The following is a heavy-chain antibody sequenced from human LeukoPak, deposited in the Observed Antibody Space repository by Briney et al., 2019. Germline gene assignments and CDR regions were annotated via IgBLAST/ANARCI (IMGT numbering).Heavy chain of an antibody. V-gene: IGHV1-2*02. Sequence: ASVKVSCKASGYTFTGYYMHWVRQAPGQGLEWMGWINPNSGGTNYAQKFRGRVTMTRDTSISTAYMELSRLRSDDTAVYYCARGGYSGYDSQLDFDYWGQGTLVTVSS. CDR3: ARGGYSGYDSQLDFDY. CDR2: INPNSGGT. D-gene: IGHD5-12*01. J-gene: IGHJ4*02. CDR1: GYTFTGYY.